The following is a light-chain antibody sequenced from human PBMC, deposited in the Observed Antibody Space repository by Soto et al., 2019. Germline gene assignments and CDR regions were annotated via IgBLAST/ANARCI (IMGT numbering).Light chain of an antibody. Sequence: QSVLTQPPSVSGAPGQRVTISCTGSSSNIGAGYDVQWYQQLPGTAPKLLISNNNNRPSGVPDRISGSKSDTSASLAITGIQAEDEADYYCQSFDRSLSGWVFGGGTKLTVL. CDR2: NNN. CDR3: QSFDRSLSGWV. CDR1: SSNIGAGYD. J-gene: IGLJ3*02. V-gene: IGLV1-40*01.